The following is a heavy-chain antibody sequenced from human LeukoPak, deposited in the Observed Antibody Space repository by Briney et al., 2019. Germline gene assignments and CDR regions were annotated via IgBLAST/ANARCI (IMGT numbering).Heavy chain of an antibody. Sequence: GASVKVSCKASGYTFTSYGISWVRQAPGQGLEWMGWISAYNGNTNYAQKLQGRVTMTRDTSISTAYMELSRLRSDDTAVYYCAREGSSHGAARRRYNWFDPWGQGTLVTVSS. D-gene: IGHD6-6*01. V-gene: IGHV1-18*01. CDR1: GYTFTSYG. CDR2: ISAYNGNT. J-gene: IGHJ5*02. CDR3: AREGSSHGAARRRYNWFDP.